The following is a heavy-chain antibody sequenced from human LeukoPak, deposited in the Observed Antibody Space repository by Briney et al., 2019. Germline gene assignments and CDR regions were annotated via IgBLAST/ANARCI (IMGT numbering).Heavy chain of an antibody. J-gene: IGHJ2*01. D-gene: IGHD3-3*01. CDR1: GYTFTGYY. CDR2: INPNSGGT. Sequence: ASVTVSCKASGYTFTGYYMHWLRQAPGQGLEWMGWINPNSGGTNYAQKFQGRVTMTRDTSISTAYMELSRLRSDDTAVYYCARDPYYDFWSGYMGGYFDLWGRGTLVTVSS. V-gene: IGHV1-2*02. CDR3: ARDPYYDFWSGYMGGYFDL.